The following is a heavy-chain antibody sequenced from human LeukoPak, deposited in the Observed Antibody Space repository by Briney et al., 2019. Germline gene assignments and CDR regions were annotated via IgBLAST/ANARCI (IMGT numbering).Heavy chain of an antibody. CDR3: VRQQSGNWNDVGLDY. J-gene: IGHJ4*02. CDR2: IYHSGST. V-gene: IGHV4-4*02. D-gene: IGHD1-1*01. CDR1: GGSISSSNW. Sequence: SETLSLTCAVSGGSISSSNWWSGVRQPPGKGLEWIGEIYHSGSTNYNPSLKSRVTISVDKSKNQFSLKLSSVTAADTAVYYCVRQQSGNWNDVGLDYWGQGTLVTVSS.